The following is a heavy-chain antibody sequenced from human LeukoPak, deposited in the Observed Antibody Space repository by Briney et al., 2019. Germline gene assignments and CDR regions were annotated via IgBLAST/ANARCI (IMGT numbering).Heavy chain of an antibody. J-gene: IGHJ4*02. V-gene: IGHV4-4*07. CDR3: ARGRPSYDFWSGYLFDY. CDR1: GGSINNYF. CDR2: IYTSGST. Sequence: PSETLSLTCTVSGGSINNYFWSWIRQPAGKGLEWIGRIYTSGSTNYNPSLKSRVTISVDTSKNQFSLKLSSVTAADTAVYYCARGRPSYDFWSGYLFDYWGQGTLVTVSS. D-gene: IGHD3-3*01.